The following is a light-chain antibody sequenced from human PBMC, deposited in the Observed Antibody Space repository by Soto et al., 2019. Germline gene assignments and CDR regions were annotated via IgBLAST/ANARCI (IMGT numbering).Light chain of an antibody. J-gene: IGKJ1*01. CDR1: QSVSSSY. CDR2: GAS. V-gene: IGKV3-20*01. Sequence: EIVLTQSPGTLSLSPGERATLSCRASQSVSSSYLAWYQQKPGQAPRLLIFGASSRATGIPDGFSGSGSGTDFTLPISRLEPEDFAVYYCQQYGSSQWTFGQGTKVEIK. CDR3: QQYGSSQWT.